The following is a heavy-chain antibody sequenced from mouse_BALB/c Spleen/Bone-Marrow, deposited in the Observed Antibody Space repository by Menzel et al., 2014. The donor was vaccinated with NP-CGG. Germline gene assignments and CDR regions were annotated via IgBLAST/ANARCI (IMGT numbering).Heavy chain of an antibody. CDR2: IRNKGNGYTT. CDR1: GFTFTDYY. D-gene: IGHD1-1*01. Sequence: EVKLMESGGGLVQPGGSLRLSCATSGFTFTDYYMSWVCQPPGKALEWLGFIRNKGNGYTTEYSASVKGWFTISRDNSQSILYLQMNTLRAEDSATYYCARDDYGFDYWGQGTTLTVS. V-gene: IGHV7-3*02. CDR3: ARDDYGFDY. J-gene: IGHJ2*01.